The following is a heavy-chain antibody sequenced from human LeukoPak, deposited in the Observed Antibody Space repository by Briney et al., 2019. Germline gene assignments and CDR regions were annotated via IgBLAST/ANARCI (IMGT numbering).Heavy chain of an antibody. J-gene: IGHJ4*02. D-gene: IGHD3-3*01. CDR3: AVRYYDFWSGTDIFDY. Sequence: GGSLRLSCAASGFTFSSYSMNWVRQAPGKGLEWVSSISSSSSYIYYADSVKGRFTISRDNAKNSLYLQMNSLGAEDTAVYYCAVRYYDFWSGTDIFDYWGQGTLVTVSS. CDR2: ISSSSSYI. V-gene: IGHV3-21*01. CDR1: GFTFSSYS.